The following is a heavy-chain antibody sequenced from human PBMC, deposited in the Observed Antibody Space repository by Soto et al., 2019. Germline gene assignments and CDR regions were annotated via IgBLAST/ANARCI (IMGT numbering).Heavy chain of an antibody. CDR3: AKDRGLSRIVVTVLLES. D-gene: IGHD3-22*01. Sequence: EVHLLESGGGLVQPGGSLRLSCAASGFTFSSYAMTWVRQAPGKGLEWVSSITGTGGSTYYADSVKGRFTISRDNSKNMLYLQMNSLRAEDTAVYFCAKDRGLSRIVVTVLLESWGQGTLVTVSS. J-gene: IGHJ4*02. CDR1: GFTFSSYA. V-gene: IGHV3-23*01. CDR2: ITGTGGST.